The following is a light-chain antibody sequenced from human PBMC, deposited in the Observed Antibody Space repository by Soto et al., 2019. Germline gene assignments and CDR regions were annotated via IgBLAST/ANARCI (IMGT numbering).Light chain of an antibody. J-gene: IGKJ1*01. Sequence: DIQMTQSPSSLSASVGDRVTISCRASQTITSFLNWYQHKPGKAPNLLIYAASSLQSGVPSRFSGSGSGTDFTLTISSLQPEDFTTYYCQQSYSIPWTFGQGTKVEI. V-gene: IGKV1-39*01. CDR3: QQSYSIPWT. CDR1: QTITSF. CDR2: AAS.